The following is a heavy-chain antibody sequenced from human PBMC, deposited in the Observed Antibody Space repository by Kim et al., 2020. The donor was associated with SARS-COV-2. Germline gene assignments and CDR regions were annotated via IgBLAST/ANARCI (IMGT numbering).Heavy chain of an antibody. Sequence: SETLSLTCTVSGGSISSYYWSWIRQPPGKGLEWIGYIYYSGSTNYSPSLKSRVTISVDTSKNQFSLKLSSVTAADTAVYYCASASYYYDSSGYYYVNAFDIWGQGTMVTVSS. CDR3: ASASYYYDSSGYYYVNAFDI. CDR1: GGSISSYY. CDR2: IYYSGST. V-gene: IGHV4-59*08. J-gene: IGHJ3*02. D-gene: IGHD3-22*01.